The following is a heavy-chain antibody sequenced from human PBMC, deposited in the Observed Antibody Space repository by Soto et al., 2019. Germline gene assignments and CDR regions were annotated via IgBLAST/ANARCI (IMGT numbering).Heavy chain of an antibody. J-gene: IGHJ4*02. CDR1: GFTFSSYG. Sequence: QVQLVESGGGVVQPGRSLRLSCAASGFTFSSYGMHWVRQAPGKGLEWVAVISYDGSNKYYADSVKGRFTISRDNSKNTLYLQMNSLRAEDTAVYYCATLYYYGSGSYYPYYFDYWGQGTLVTVSS. V-gene: IGHV3-30*03. D-gene: IGHD3-10*01. CDR3: ATLYYYGSGSYYPYYFDY. CDR2: ISYDGSNK.